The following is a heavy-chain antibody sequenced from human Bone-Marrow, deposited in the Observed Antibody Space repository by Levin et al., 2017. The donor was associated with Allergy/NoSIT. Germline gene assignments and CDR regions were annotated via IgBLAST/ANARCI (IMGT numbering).Heavy chain of an antibody. D-gene: IGHD6-13*01. CDR3: ARGRGYSTSWYYFDF. Sequence: PGGSLRLSCTASGFTFRNYAFNWVRQAPGKALEWVSGINGGGGTAYYPDSVKGRFTVSRDNSKNTIYLQLKYLRAEDTAIYYCARGRGYSTSWYYFDFWGQGALVTVSS. CDR1: GFTFRNYA. V-gene: IGHV3-23*01. J-gene: IGHJ4*02. CDR2: INGGGGTA.